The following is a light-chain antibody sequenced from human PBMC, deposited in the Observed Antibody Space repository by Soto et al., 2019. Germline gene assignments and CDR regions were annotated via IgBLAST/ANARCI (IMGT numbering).Light chain of an antibody. CDR3: SSYGSSGTSV. V-gene: IGLV2-14*01. J-gene: IGLJ1*01. CDR2: EVS. Sequence: QSALTQPASVAGSPGQSITISGAGNSSDVGSYDCVSWYQRHPGRAPKLLIYEVSGRPSGVSYRFSGSKSGNTASLIISGLQAEDEAYYYCSSYGSSGTSVFGTGTKVTGL. CDR1: SSDVGSYDC.